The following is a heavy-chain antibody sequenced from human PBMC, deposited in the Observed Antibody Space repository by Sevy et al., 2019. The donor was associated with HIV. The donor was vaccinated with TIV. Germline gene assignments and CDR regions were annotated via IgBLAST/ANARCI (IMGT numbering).Heavy chain of an antibody. Sequence: GGSLRLSCAASGFTFSNAWMSWVRQAPGKGLEWVGRIKSKTDGGTTDYAAPVKGRFTISRDDSKNTLYLQMNSLKTEDTAVYYCTRKGIAAAVPPIGYYYYYGMDVWGQGTTVTVSS. CDR3: TRKGIAAAVPPIGYYYYYGMDV. CDR1: GFTFSNAW. D-gene: IGHD6-13*01. CDR2: IKSKTDGGTT. J-gene: IGHJ6*02. V-gene: IGHV3-15*01.